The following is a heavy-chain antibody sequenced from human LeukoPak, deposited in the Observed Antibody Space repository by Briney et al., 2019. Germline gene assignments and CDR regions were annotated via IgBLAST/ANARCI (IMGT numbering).Heavy chain of an antibody. V-gene: IGHV3-7*03. CDR3: ARGGGGYNSNFDY. J-gene: IGHJ4*02. CDR1: GFTFSSYW. D-gene: IGHD5-24*01. Sequence: PGGSLRLSCAASGFTFSSYWMSWVRQAPGKGLEWVANVKQDGSEKYYVDSVKGRFTISRDNAKNSLYLQMNSLRAEDTAVYYCARGGGGYNSNFDYWGQGTLVTVSS. CDR2: VKQDGSEK.